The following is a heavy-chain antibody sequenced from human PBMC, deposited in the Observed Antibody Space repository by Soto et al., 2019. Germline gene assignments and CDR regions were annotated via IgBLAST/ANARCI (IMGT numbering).Heavy chain of an antibody. CDR2: ILVAGST. V-gene: IGHV3-23*01. CDR1: GFICSSYD. CDR3: AKATATGGGAFDI. D-gene: IGHD2-8*02. J-gene: IGHJ3*02. Sequence: GGSLRLSCAASGFICSSYDMSWVRQAPGKGLEWVSTILVAGSTHYEDSVKGRFTISRDRSKNTLYLQMSSLTAGDTAVYYCAKATATGGGAFDICGQGKMVTVS.